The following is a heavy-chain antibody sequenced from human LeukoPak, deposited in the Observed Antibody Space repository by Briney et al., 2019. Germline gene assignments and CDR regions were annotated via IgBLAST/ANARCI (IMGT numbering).Heavy chain of an antibody. Sequence: GESLKISCKGSGYSFTSYWIGRVRQMPGKGLEWIGIIYPGDSDTRYSPSFQGQVTTSADKSISTAYLLWSSLKASDTAMYYCARLSGKSNSYFDYWGQGILVTVSS. V-gene: IGHV5-51*01. CDR1: GYSFTSYW. D-gene: IGHD4-11*01. CDR2: IYPGDSDT. CDR3: ARLSGKSNSYFDY. J-gene: IGHJ4*02.